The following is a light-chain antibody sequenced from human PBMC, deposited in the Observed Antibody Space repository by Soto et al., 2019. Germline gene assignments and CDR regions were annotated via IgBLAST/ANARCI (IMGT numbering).Light chain of an antibody. CDR3: NSYTHTSSVV. CDR2: EVS. CDR1: NSDVGGYNY. Sequence: QSALTQPASVSGSPGQSITISCTGTNSDVGGYNYVSWYLQHPGKAPKLIIYEVSNRPSGVSNRFSGSKSGNTASLTIFGLQAEDEGDYYCNSYTHTSSVVFGGGTKLTVL. J-gene: IGLJ2*01. V-gene: IGLV2-14*01.